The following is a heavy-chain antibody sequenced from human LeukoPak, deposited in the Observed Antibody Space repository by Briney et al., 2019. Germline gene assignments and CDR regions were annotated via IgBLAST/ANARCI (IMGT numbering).Heavy chain of an antibody. CDR2: ISSSGSTI. CDR3: AELGITMIGGV. D-gene: IGHD3-10*02. Sequence: GGSLRLSCAASGFTFSDYYMSWIRQAPGKGLEWVSYISSSGSTIYYADSVKGRFTISRDNSKNTVYLQMNSLRPEDTAVYYCAELGITMIGGVWGKGTTVTISS. CDR1: GFTFSDYY. V-gene: IGHV3-11*04. J-gene: IGHJ6*04.